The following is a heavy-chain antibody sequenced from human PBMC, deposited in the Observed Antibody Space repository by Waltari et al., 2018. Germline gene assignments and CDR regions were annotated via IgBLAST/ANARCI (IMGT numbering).Heavy chain of an antibody. J-gene: IGHJ4*02. CDR1: GGSFSDYS. CDR2: IKQSGLT. CDR3: AGGTASAWELGHS. Sequence: QVQLHQGGAGLLKPSETLSLTCVVYGGSFSDYSWSWIRQPPGKGLEWLGEIKQSGLTNYNPSVKSRATMSLDTSKNQFSLKLSSLTAADTAVYYCAGGTASAWELGHSWGQGTLVTVSS. D-gene: IGHD1-26*01. V-gene: IGHV4-34*01.